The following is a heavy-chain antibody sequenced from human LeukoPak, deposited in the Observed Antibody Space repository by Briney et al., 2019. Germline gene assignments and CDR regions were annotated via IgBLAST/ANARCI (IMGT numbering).Heavy chain of an antibody. D-gene: IGHD6-13*01. CDR1: GFTFSSYA. Sequence: GGSLRLSCAASGFTFSSYAMTWVRQAPGKGLEWVSVISGSGGHTYYADSVKGRFAISRDNSKNTLFLQMNNLRAEDTAVYYCAKVAGLAAAGSFDYWGQGTLVTVSS. CDR3: AKVAGLAAAGSFDY. CDR2: ISGSGGHT. V-gene: IGHV3-23*01. J-gene: IGHJ4*02.